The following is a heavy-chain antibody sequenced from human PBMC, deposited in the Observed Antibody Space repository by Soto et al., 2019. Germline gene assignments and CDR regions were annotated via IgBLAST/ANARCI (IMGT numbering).Heavy chain of an antibody. CDR2: ISGSGGST. CDR1: GFTFSSYA. J-gene: IGHJ6*02. Sequence: GGSLRLSCAASGFTFSSYAMSWVRQAPGKGLEWVSAISGSGGSTYYADSVKGRFTISRDNSKNTLYLQMNSLRAEDTAVYYCAKVGGGLWFGNMDVWGQGTTVTVSS. D-gene: IGHD3-10*01. CDR3: AKVGGGLWFGNMDV. V-gene: IGHV3-23*01.